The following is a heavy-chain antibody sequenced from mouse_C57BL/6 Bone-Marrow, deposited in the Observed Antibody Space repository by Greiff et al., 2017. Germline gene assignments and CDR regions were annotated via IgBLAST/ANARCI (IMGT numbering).Heavy chain of an antibody. J-gene: IGHJ4*01. CDR2: IHPNSGST. CDR3: AREDYYYGSSYYAMDY. D-gene: IGHD1-1*01. Sequence: VQLQQSGAELVKPGASVKLSCTASGFNIKDYYMHWVKQRTEQGLEWIGMIHPNSGSTNYNEKFKSKATLTVDKSSSTAYMQLSSLTSEDSAVYYCAREDYYYGSSYYAMDYWGQGTSVTVSS. CDR1: GFNIKDYY. V-gene: IGHV1-64*01.